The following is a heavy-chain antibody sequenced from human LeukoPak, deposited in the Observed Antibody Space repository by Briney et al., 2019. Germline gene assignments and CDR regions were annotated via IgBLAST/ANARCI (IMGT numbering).Heavy chain of an antibody. CDR3: AREREQLGYFDY. CDR1: GFTVSSNY. D-gene: IGHD6-6*01. CDR2: ITSNGKSV. V-gene: IGHV3-11*04. Sequence: GGSLRLSCAASGFTVSSNYMSWIRQAPGKGLEWVSYITSNGKSVYYAASVKGRFTISRDNAKNSLYLQMNSLRAEDTAVYYCAREREQLGYFDYWGQGTLVTVSS. J-gene: IGHJ4*02.